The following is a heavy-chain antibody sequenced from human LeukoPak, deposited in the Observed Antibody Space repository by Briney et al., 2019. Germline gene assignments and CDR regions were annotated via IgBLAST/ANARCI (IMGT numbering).Heavy chain of an antibody. Sequence: GGSLRLSCAASGFTFSSYAMSWARQAPGKGPEWVSAISGSGGSTYYADSVKGRFTISRDNSKNTLYLQMNSLRAEDTAVYYCAKDFSRIAAADPFDYWGQGTLVTVSS. CDR3: AKDFSRIAAADPFDY. J-gene: IGHJ4*02. CDR1: GFTFSSYA. D-gene: IGHD6-13*01. CDR2: ISGSGGST. V-gene: IGHV3-23*01.